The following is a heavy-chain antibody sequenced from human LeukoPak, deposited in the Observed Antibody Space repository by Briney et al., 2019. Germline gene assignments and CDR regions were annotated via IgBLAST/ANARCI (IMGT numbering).Heavy chain of an antibody. CDR3: AKAPVTTCRGAYCYPFDY. Sequence: PGGSLRLSCAASGFTFNTYGMSWVRQAPGKGLEWVSGISGSGGATYYADSVKGRFTISRDDPHNTLYLQMNRLRPEDAAVYYCAKAPVTTCRGAYCYPFDYWGQGTLVTVSS. CDR1: GFTFNTYG. D-gene: IGHD2-21*01. CDR2: ISGSGGAT. J-gene: IGHJ4*02. V-gene: IGHV3-23*01.